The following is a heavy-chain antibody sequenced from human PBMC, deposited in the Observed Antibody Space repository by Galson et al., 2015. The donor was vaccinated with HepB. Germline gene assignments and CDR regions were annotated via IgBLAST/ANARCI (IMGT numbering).Heavy chain of an antibody. Sequence: QSGAEVKKPGESLKISCKGSGYSFTSYWIGWVRQMPGKGLEWMGRSDPSDSYTNYSPSFQGHVTISADKSISTAYLQWSSLKASDTAMYYCARHHKGYYGSGSYFFPMNFDYWGQGTLVTVSS. J-gene: IGHJ4*02. CDR3: ARHHKGYYGSGSYFFPMNFDY. CDR1: GYSFTSYW. V-gene: IGHV5-10-1*01. CDR2: SDPSDSYT. D-gene: IGHD3-10*01.